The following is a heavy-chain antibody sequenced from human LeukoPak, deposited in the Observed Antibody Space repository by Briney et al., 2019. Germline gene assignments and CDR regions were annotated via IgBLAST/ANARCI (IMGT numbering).Heavy chain of an antibody. CDR1: GFTFSNSA. J-gene: IGHJ4*02. Sequence: GGSPRLSCAASGFTFSNSAMSWVRQAPGKGLEWVSTFTGGDGSAYYADSVKGRFTISRDNSKNTLYLQMNSLRAEDTALYYCAKEGFDYWGQGTLVTVSS. CDR2: FTGGDGSA. V-gene: IGHV3-23*01. CDR3: AKEGFDY.